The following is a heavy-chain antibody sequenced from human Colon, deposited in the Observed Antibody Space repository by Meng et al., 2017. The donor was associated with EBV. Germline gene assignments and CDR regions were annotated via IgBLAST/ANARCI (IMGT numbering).Heavy chain of an antibody. D-gene: IGHD4-17*01. CDR2: INHSGST. CDR3: ARRTTVNLRSFDS. Sequence: GQIQQWGVGLLKPSGTLSLTCAVSGGSFSGYYWSWIRQAPGKGLEWIGEINHSGSTKFNPSLESRVSISVDTSENQVSLKLTSVTAADTAVYYCARRTTVNLRSFDSWGQGTLVTVSS. V-gene: IGHV4-34*01. J-gene: IGHJ4*02. CDR1: GGSFSGYY.